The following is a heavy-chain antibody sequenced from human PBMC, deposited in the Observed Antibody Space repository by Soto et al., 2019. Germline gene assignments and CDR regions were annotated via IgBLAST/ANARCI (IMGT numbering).Heavy chain of an antibody. CDR3: ARHVWGYCSSTSCYSAFDI. D-gene: IGHD2-2*02. V-gene: IGHV4-31*03. Sequence: PSETLSLTCTVSGGSISSGGYYWSWIRQHPGKGLEWIGYIYYSGSTYYNPSLKSRVTISVDTSKNQFSLKLSSVTAADTAVYYCARHVWGYCSSTSCYSAFDIWGQGTMVTVSS. CDR2: IYYSGST. CDR1: GGSISSGGYY. J-gene: IGHJ3*02.